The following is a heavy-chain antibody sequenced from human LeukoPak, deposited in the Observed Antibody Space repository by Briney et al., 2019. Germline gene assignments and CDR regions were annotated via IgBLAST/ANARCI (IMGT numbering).Heavy chain of an antibody. Sequence: SETLSLTCTVSGDSINSGRYYWSWIRQPAGKGLEWIGRINISGNTNYNPSLKSRVTMSLDTSKNQFSLKVTSVTAADTAVYYCARTTRYCSGGSCYGAVENFDYWGQGTLVTVSS. D-gene: IGHD2-15*01. CDR3: ARTTRYCSGGSCYGAVENFDY. J-gene: IGHJ4*02. CDR1: GDSINSGRYY. V-gene: IGHV4-61*02. CDR2: INISGNT.